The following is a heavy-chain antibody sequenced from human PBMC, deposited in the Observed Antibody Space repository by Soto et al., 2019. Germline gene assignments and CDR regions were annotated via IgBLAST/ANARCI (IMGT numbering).Heavy chain of an antibody. Sequence: QVQLQESGPGLVKPSETLSLTCTVSGGSITRGGYYWSWIRQHPGKGLEWIGYIYNSGTTYYNPYLKSRFTISVDTYKNQFSLKLTSVTAADTAVYYCARDPAPWGQGTLVTVSS. J-gene: IGHJ5*02. CDR3: ARDPAP. CDR1: GGSITRGGYY. V-gene: IGHV4-31*03. CDR2: IYNSGTT.